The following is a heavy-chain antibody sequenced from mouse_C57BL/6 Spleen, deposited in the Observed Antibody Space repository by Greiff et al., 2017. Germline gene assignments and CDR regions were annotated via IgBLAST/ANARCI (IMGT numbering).Heavy chain of an antibody. CDR3: TRIAPAQDTDAMDY. J-gene: IGHJ4*01. V-gene: IGHV8-8*01. Sequence: QVTLKESGPGILQPSQTLSLTCSFSGFSLSTVGMGVGWIRQPSGKGLEWLAYIWWGGDKSYNPALKSRLTISKDTSKNQVFLKFANVDNAETAKYNGTRIAPAQDTDAMDYWGQGTTVTVSS. CDR1: GFSLSTVGMG. D-gene: IGHD3-2*02. CDR2: IWWGGDK.